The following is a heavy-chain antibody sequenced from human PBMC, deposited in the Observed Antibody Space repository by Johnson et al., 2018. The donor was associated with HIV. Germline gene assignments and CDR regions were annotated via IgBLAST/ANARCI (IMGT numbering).Heavy chain of an antibody. CDR2: IFSGGTT. D-gene: IGHD5-24*01. CDR1: GFTVSSNY. J-gene: IGHJ3*02. Sequence: VQLLESGGGLVQPGGSLRLSCAASGFTVSSNYMSWVRQAPGKGLEWVSVIFSGGTTYYADSVKGRFTISRDNSKNTLYLQMSSLRVEDTAVYYFAKDWDRWLQPPGDAFDIRGQGTMVTVSS. V-gene: IGHV3-66*01. CDR3: AKDWDRWLQPPGDAFDI.